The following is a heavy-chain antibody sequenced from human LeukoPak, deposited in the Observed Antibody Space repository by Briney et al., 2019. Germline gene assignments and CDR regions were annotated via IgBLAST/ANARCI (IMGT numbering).Heavy chain of an antibody. Sequence: SVKVSCKASGGTFSSYAISWVRQAPGQGLEWMGGIIPIFGTANYAQKFQGRVTITADESTSTAYMELRSLRSDDTAVYYCAREGHGEPDYWGQGTLVTVSS. J-gene: IGHJ4*02. CDR1: GGTFSSYA. V-gene: IGHV1-69*13. D-gene: IGHD4-17*01. CDR3: AREGHGEPDY. CDR2: IIPIFGTA.